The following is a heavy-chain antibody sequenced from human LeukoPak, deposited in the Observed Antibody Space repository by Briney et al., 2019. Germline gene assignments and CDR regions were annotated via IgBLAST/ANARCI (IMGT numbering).Heavy chain of an antibody. CDR1: GFTFSSYS. D-gene: IGHD3-9*01. CDR3: ARDAGLTYYDILTGTDAFDI. J-gene: IGHJ3*02. Sequence: PGGSLRLSCAASGFTFSSYSMNWVRQAPGKGLEWVSYISSSSSTIYYADSVKGRFTISRDNAKNSLYLQMNSLRDEDTAVYYCARDAGLTYYDILTGTDAFDIWGQGTMVTVSS. CDR2: ISSSSSTI. V-gene: IGHV3-48*02.